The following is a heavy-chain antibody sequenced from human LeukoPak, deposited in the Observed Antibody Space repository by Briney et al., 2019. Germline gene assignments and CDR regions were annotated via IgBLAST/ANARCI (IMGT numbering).Heavy chain of an antibody. CDR2: IYRDGSA. D-gene: IGHD2-15*01. CDR1: GFTVSIYY. Sequence: GGPLRLSCAVSGFTVSIYYMTWVRQAPGKGLEWVSFIYRDGSANYADSVKGRFAISRDNSKNTVYLQMNSLRAEDTAVYYCARGPGWNYFDYWGQGTLVTVSS. J-gene: IGHJ4*02. V-gene: IGHV3-66*01. CDR3: ARGPGWNYFDY.